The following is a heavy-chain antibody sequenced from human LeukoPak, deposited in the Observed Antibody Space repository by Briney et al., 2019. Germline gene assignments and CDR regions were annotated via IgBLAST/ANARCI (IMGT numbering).Heavy chain of an antibody. V-gene: IGHV3-53*04. Sequence: GGSLRLSCAASGFTISYNYMSWVRQAPGKGLQWVSVIYSNTSAYYADSVKGRFTISRHNSKNTLYLQMTSLRAEDTAVYYCAKSGYSFLVDYWGQGTLVTVSS. CDR2: IYSNTSA. J-gene: IGHJ4*02. CDR1: GFTISYNY. D-gene: IGHD5-18*01. CDR3: AKSGYSFLVDY.